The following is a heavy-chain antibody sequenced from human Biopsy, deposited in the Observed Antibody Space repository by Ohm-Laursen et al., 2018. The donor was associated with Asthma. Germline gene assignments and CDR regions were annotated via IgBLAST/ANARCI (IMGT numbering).Heavy chain of an antibody. CDR1: GFTFRIYD. Sequence: SLRLSCVASGFTFRIYDIHWVRQAPGKGMEWVEVISYDGGNKFYGDSVKGRFTLSRDNSRNTLYLQMNSLRVEDMAIYYCARTHERWTSIQDDALDIWGQGTMVIVSS. V-gene: IGHV3-30*03. CDR2: ISYDGGNK. D-gene: IGHD4-23*01. J-gene: IGHJ3*02. CDR3: ARTHERWTSIQDDALDI.